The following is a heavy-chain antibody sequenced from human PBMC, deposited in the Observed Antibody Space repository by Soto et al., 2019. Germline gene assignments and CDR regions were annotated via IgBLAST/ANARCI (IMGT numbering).Heavy chain of an antibody. Sequence: SETLSLTCSVSGGSISSSNYYWAWIRQPPGKGLEWIGSMFYGGSTYYNPSLKSRVTISADTSKNQFSLNLSSVTAADTAVYYCARLRDGYNQEDYWGQGTLVTVSS. J-gene: IGHJ4*02. D-gene: IGHD5-12*01. V-gene: IGHV4-39*01. CDR3: ARLRDGYNQEDY. CDR1: GGSISSSNYY. CDR2: MFYGGST.